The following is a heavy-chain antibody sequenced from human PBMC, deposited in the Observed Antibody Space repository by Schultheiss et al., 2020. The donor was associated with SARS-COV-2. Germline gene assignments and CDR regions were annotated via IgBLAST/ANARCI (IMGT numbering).Heavy chain of an antibody. CDR1: GGSISSYY. CDR3: ARERYYYGSGSYYNPPDY. V-gene: IGHV4-4*07. J-gene: IGHJ4*02. CDR2: IYTSGST. Sequence: SETLSLTCTVSGGSISSYYWSWIRQPAGKGLEWIGRIYTSGSTNYNPSLKSRVTISVDTSKNQFSLKLSSVTAADTAVYYCARERYYYGSGSYYNPPDYWGQGTLVTVSS. D-gene: IGHD3-10*01.